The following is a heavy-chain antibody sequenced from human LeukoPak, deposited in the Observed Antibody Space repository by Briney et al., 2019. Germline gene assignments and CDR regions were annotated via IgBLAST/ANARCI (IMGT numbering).Heavy chain of an antibody. CDR1: GGSISSYY. CDR2: IYYSGST. V-gene: IGHV4-59*08. Sequence: SETLSLTCTVSGGSISSYYWSWIRQSPGKGLEWIGYIYYSGSTNYNPSLKSRVTISVDTSKNQFSLKLSSVTAADTAVYYCARHVLRDTAMARTYYFDYWGQGTLVTVSS. CDR3: ARHVLRDTAMARTYYFDY. D-gene: IGHD5-18*01. J-gene: IGHJ4*02.